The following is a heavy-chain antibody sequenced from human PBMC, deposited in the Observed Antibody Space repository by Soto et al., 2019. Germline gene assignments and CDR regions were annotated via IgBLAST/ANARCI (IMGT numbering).Heavy chain of an antibody. CDR3: ARGRYSYGPFDY. V-gene: IGHV4-39*01. D-gene: IGHD5-18*01. Sequence: QLQLQESGPGLVKPSETLSLTCTVSGGSVSISSYYWGWIRQPPGKGLEWIGSIYSTGSTYYNPSLKSRVSISVDTSKNQFSLKLSYVTAADTAVYYCARGRYSYGPFDYWGQGTLVTVSS. CDR2: IYSTGST. CDR1: GGSVSISSYY. J-gene: IGHJ4*02.